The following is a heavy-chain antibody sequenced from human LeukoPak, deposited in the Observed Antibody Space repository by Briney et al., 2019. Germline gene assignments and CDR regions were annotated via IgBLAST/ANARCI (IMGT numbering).Heavy chain of an antibody. D-gene: IGHD3-10*01. Sequence: AGSLRLSCAASGFTFSDYYMSWIRQAPGKGLEWVSYISSSGSTIYYADSVKGRFTISRDNAKNSLYLQMNSLRAEDTAVYYCATHYGSGSLLCFDYWGQGTLVTVSS. CDR1: GFTFSDYY. CDR3: ATHYGSGSLLCFDY. J-gene: IGHJ4*02. V-gene: IGHV3-11*04. CDR2: ISSSGSTI.